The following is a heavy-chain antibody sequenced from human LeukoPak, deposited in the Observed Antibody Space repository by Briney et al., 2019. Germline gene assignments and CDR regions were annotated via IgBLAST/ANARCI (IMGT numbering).Heavy chain of an antibody. CDR2: IWYNGSNK. J-gene: IGHJ4*02. V-gene: IGHV3-33*01. CDR1: GFTFSSYG. CDR3: ARDLSLGEEVTTFDY. D-gene: IGHD4-17*01. Sequence: PGRSLRLSCAASGFTFSSYGMHWVRQAPGKGLEWVAVIWYNGSNKYYADSVKGRFTISRDHSKTPLYLQMNSLRAEDTAVYSCARDLSLGEEVTTFDYWGQGTLVTVSS.